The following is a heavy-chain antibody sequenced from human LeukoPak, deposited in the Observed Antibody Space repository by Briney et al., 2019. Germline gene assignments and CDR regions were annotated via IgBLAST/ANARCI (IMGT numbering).Heavy chain of an antibody. CDR3: ARGGITIFGVVNPPDV. Sequence: GGSLRLSCAASGFIFSSYWMSWVRQAPGKGLEWVANIKQDGSEKYYVDSVKGRFTISRDNAKNALYLQMNSLRAEDTALYYCARGGITIFGVVNPPDVWGKGTTVTVSS. V-gene: IGHV3-7*03. CDR1: GFIFSSYW. D-gene: IGHD3-3*01. CDR2: IKQDGSEK. J-gene: IGHJ6*04.